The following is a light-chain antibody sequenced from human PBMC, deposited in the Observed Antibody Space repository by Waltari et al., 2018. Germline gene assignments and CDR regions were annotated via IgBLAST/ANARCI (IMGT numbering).Light chain of an antibody. CDR3: PTCGTGIWV. J-gene: IGLJ3*02. CDR2: LNSDGSY. CDR1: SGRSNYA. Sequence: HLVLTQSPSASASLGASVKLTCTLSSGRSNYAITWHQQQPQRGPRYLMRLNSDGSYNMGEGVPHRFSGSSSGAIRSLTLARRQSVDETEFYCPTCGTGIWVFGGVTKLTVL. V-gene: IGLV4-69*01.